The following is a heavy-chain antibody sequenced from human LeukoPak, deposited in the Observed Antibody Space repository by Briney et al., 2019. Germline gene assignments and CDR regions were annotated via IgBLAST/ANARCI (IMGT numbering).Heavy chain of an antibody. CDR2: ISSSSSYI. V-gene: IGHV3-21*01. Sequence: GGSLRLSCAASGFTFSSYSMNWVRQAPGKGQEWVSSISSSSSYIYYAGSVKGRFTISRDNAKNSLYLQMNSLRAEDTAVYYCARGHNWNPIDYWGQGTLVTVSS. D-gene: IGHD1-1*01. CDR3: ARGHNWNPIDY. J-gene: IGHJ4*02. CDR1: GFTFSSYS.